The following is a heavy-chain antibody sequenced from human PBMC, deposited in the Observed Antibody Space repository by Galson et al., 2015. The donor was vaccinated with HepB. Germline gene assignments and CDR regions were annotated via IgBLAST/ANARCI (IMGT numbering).Heavy chain of an antibody. Sequence: QVQLQESGPGLVKPSETLSLTCAVYGGSFSGYYWSWIRQPPGKGLEWIGEINHSGSTNYNPSLKSRVTISVDTSKNQFSLKLSSVTAADTAVYYCARGRIRTAFDIWGQGTMVTVSS. CDR2: INHSGST. CDR1: GGSFSGYY. J-gene: IGHJ3*02. D-gene: IGHD1-1*01. CDR3: ARGRIRTAFDI. V-gene: IGHV4-34*01.